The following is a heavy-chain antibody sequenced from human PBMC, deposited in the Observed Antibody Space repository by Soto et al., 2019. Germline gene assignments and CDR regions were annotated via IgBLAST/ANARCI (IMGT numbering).Heavy chain of an antibody. CDR3: AKISYDSSGLDY. J-gene: IGHJ4*02. CDR2: ISWDGGST. CDR1: GFTFDDYA. Sequence: EVQLVESGGVVVQPGGSLRLSCAASGFTFDDYAMHWVRQAPGKGLEWVSLISWDGGSTYYADSVKGRFTISRDNSKNSLYLQMNSLRAEDTALYYCAKISYDSSGLDYWGQGTLVTVSS. V-gene: IGHV3-43D*04. D-gene: IGHD3-22*01.